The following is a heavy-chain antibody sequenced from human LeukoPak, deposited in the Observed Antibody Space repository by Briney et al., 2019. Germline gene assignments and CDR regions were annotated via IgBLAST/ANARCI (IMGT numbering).Heavy chain of an antibody. Sequence: ASVKVSCKASGGTFTSYAISWVRQAPGQGLERMGGIIPIFGTANYAQKFQGRVTITADKSTSTAYMELSSLRAEDTAVYYCAREEGESLGYCSGGSCFVGAFDIWGQGTMVTVSS. V-gene: IGHV1-69*06. J-gene: IGHJ3*02. D-gene: IGHD2-15*01. CDR2: IIPIFGTA. CDR3: AREEGESLGYCSGGSCFVGAFDI. CDR1: GGTFTSYA.